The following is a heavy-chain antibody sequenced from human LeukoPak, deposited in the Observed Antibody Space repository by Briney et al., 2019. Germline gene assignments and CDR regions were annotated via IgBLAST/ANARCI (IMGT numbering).Heavy chain of an antibody. V-gene: IGHV1-69*13. CDR2: IIPIFGTA. CDR3: ASNTVTPKGLDY. Sequence: SVKVSCTASGGTFISYAIIWVRQAPGQGLDWMGGIIPIFGTANYAQKFQGRVTITADESTSTAYMELSSLRSEGTAVYYCASNTVTPKGLDYWGQGTLVTVSS. J-gene: IGHJ4*02. D-gene: IGHD4-17*01. CDR1: GGTFISYA.